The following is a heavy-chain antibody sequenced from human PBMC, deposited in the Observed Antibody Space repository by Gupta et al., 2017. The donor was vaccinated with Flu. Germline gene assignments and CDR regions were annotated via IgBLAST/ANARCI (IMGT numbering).Heavy chain of an antibody. J-gene: IGHJ6*02. CDR3: ARGVAAAGTVYYGMDV. D-gene: IGHD6-13*01. CDR2: INSDGSST. Sequence: EVQLVESGGGLVQPGGSLRLSCAASGLTFSSYWMHWVRQAPGKGLVWVSRINSDGSSTSYADSVKGRFTISRDNAKNTLYLQMNSLRAEDTAVYYCARGVAAAGTVYYGMDVWGQGTTVTVSS. CDR1: GLTFSSYW. V-gene: IGHV3-74*01.